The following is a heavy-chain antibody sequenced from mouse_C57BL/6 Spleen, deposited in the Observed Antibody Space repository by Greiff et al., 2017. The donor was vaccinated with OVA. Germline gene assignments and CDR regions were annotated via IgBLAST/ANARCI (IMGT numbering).Heavy chain of an antibody. D-gene: IGHD3-2*02. J-gene: IGHJ2*01. V-gene: IGHV1-53*01. CDR3: AREEGLRLYYFDY. CDR2: INPSNGGT. CDR1: GYTFTSYW. Sequence: VQLQQSGTELVKPGASVKLSCKASGYTFTSYWMHWVKQRPGQGLEWIGNINPSNGGTNYNEKFKSKATLTVDKSSSTAYMQLSSLTSEDSAVYYCAREEGLRLYYFDYWGQGTTLTVSS.